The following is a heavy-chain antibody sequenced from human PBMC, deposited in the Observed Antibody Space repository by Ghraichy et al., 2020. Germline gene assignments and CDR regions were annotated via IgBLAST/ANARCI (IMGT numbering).Heavy chain of an antibody. Sequence: GGSLRLSCAASGFTFSSYAMSWVRQAPGKGLEWVSAIKGSGGSTYYRDSVKGRFTISRDNSKSKLYLQMNSLRAEDTAVYYCAKEGSYCRSSSCTHFDYWGQGVLVTLSS. CDR3: AKEGSYCRSSSCTHFDY. V-gene: IGHV3-23*01. D-gene: IGHD2-2*01. J-gene: IGHJ4*02. CDR2: IKGSGGST. CDR1: GFTFSSYA.